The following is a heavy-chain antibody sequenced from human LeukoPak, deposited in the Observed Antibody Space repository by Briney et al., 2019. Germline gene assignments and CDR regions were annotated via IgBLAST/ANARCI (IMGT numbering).Heavy chain of an antibody. D-gene: IGHD6-13*01. CDR2: ISNSGST. Sequence: PSDTLSLTCTVSGGSISSYYWSWIRQPAGKGRKWIGRISNSGSTNYTPSLKSRVTISVDKSKNQFSLKLSSMTAADTAVYYCARAPYSSRGFDYWGQGTLVTVSS. CDR1: GGSISSYY. CDR3: ARAPYSSRGFDY. V-gene: IGHV4-4*07. J-gene: IGHJ4*02.